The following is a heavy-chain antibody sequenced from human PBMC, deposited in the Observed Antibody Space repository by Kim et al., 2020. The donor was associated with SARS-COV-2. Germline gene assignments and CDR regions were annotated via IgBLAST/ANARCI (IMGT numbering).Heavy chain of an antibody. Sequence: GGSLRLSCAASGFTFSNAWMSWVRQAPGKGLEWVGRIKSKTDGGTTDYAAPVKGRFTISRDDSKNTLYLQMNSLKTEDTAVYYCTTGIYISRQLVRGKYYYYGMDVWGQGTTVTVSS. D-gene: IGHD6-13*01. CDR3: TTGIYISRQLVRGKYYYYGMDV. V-gene: IGHV3-15*01. CDR1: GFTFSNAW. J-gene: IGHJ6*02. CDR2: IKSKTDGGTT.